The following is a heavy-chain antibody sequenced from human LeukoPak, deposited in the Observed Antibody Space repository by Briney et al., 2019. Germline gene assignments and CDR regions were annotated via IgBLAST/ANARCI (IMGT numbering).Heavy chain of an antibody. CDR3: ARRPALDDYGDYGQGDY. CDR1: GASISSSSYY. V-gene: IGHV4-39*01. CDR2: IYYSGST. J-gene: IGHJ4*02. D-gene: IGHD4-17*01. Sequence: SETLSLTCTVSGASISSSSYYWGWIRQPPGKGLEWLGSIYYSGSTYYNPSLKSRVTISVDTSKNQFSLKLNSVTAADTAVYYCARRPALDDYGDYGQGDYWGQGTLVTVSS.